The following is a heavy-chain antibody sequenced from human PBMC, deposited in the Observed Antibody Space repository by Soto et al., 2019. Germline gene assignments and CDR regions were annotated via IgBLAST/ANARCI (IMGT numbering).Heavy chain of an antibody. CDR1: GGSISSGGFY. CDR2: IYYRGNT. V-gene: IGHV4-31*03. D-gene: IGHD3-22*01. J-gene: IGHJ6*02. CDR3: ARDSSERPYFHYAMDV. Sequence: QVQLQESGPGLMKPSETLSLTCTVSGGSISSGGFYWNWIRQHPGKGLEWIGNIYYRGNTFYNPSLRSRVTISVDTSKNQFSLKLSSVTAADTAVYYCARDSSERPYFHYAMDVWGQGTTVTVSS.